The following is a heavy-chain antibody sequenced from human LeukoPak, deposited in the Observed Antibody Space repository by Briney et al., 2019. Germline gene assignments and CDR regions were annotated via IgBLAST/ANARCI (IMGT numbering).Heavy chain of an antibody. V-gene: IGHV1-2*02. CDR2: INPNSGGT. Sequence: ASVKVSCKASGYTFTGYYMHWVRQAPGQGLEWMGWINPNSGGTNYAQKFQGRVTLTRDTSISTAYMELSRLRSDDTAVYYCARAIAVAATFYGMDVWGQGTTATVSS. CDR1: GYTFTGYY. D-gene: IGHD6-19*01. J-gene: IGHJ6*02. CDR3: ARAIAVAATFYGMDV.